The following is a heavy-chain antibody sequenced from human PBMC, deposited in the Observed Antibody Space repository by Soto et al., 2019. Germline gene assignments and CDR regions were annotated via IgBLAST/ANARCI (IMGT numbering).Heavy chain of an antibody. CDR3: ARGRSGITMVRGVKKGNWFDP. D-gene: IGHD3-10*01. Sequence: SETLSLTCAVYGGSFSGYYWSWIRQPPGKGLEWIGEINHSGSTNYNPSLKSRVTISVDTSKNQFSLKLSSVTAADTAVYYCARGRSGITMVRGVKKGNWFDPWGQGTLVTVS. V-gene: IGHV4-34*01. J-gene: IGHJ5*02. CDR2: INHSGST. CDR1: GGSFSGYY.